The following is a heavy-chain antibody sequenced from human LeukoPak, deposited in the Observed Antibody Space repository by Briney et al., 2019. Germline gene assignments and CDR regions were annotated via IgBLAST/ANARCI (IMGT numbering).Heavy chain of an antibody. CDR1: GYTFTSYG. J-gene: IGHJ6*02. D-gene: IGHD6-19*01. CDR3: ARDYGIAVAGFFSVGGFRMDV. CDR2: ISAYNGNT. V-gene: IGHV1-18*01. Sequence: ASVKVSRKASGYTFTSYGISWVRQAPGQGLEWMGWISAYNGNTNYAQKLQGRVTMTTDTSTSTAYMELRSLRSDDTAVYYCARDYGIAVAGFFSVGGFRMDVWGQGTTVTVSS.